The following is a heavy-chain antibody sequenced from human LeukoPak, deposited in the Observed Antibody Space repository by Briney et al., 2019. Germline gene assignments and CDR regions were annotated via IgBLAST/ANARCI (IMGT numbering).Heavy chain of an antibody. D-gene: IGHD2-2*01. Sequence: GGSLRLSCAASGFTFSDYYMSWIRQAPGKGLEWVSYIGSSGNTIYYADSVKGRFTISRDNAKNSLYLQMNSLRAEDTAVYYCAKRLGPAARSYYYYYMDVWGKGTTVTVSS. CDR2: IGSSGNTI. J-gene: IGHJ6*03. V-gene: IGHV3-11*01. CDR1: GFTFSDYY. CDR3: AKRLGPAARSYYYYYMDV.